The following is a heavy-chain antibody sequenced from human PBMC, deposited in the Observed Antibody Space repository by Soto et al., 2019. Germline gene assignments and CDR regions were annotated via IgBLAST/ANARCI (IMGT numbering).Heavy chain of an antibody. D-gene: IGHD3-3*01. CDR3: ARVLTIFGVVIESYYYGMDV. V-gene: IGHV5-51*01. CDR2: IYPGDSDT. Sequence: GESLKISCKGSGYSFTSYWIGWVRQMPGKGLEWMGIIYPGDSDTRYSPSFQGQVTISADKSISTAYLQWSSLKASDTAMYYCARVLTIFGVVIESYYYGMDVWGQGTTVTVSS. J-gene: IGHJ6*02. CDR1: GYSFTSYW.